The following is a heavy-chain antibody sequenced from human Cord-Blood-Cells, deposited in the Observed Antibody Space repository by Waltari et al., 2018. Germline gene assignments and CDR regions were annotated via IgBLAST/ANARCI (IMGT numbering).Heavy chain of an antibody. Sequence: QVQLVESGGGVVTPGRSLRLSCAASGLTLSSNDMDWVRQAPGKGLGWVAVIWYDGSNKYYADSVKGRFTISRDNSKNTLYLQMNSLRAEDTAVYYCARAYGDRNYFDYWGQGTLVTVSS. CDR1: GLTLSSND. J-gene: IGHJ4*02. CDR3: ARAYGDRNYFDY. V-gene: IGHV3-33*01. CDR2: IWYDGSNK. D-gene: IGHD3-10*01.